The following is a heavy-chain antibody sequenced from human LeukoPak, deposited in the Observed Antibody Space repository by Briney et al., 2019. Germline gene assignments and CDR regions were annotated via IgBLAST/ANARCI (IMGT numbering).Heavy chain of an antibody. J-gene: IGHJ6*02. V-gene: IGHV4-34*01. CDR1: GGSFSGYY. CDR3: ARLRYDFWSGSYYYYYGMDV. D-gene: IGHD3-3*01. CDR2: INHSGST. Sequence: PSETLSLTCAVYGGSFSGYYWSWIRQPPGKGLEWIGEINHSGSTNYNPSLKSRVTISVDTSKNQFSLKLSSVTAADTAVYYCARLRYDFWSGSYYYYYGMDVWGQGTTVTVSS.